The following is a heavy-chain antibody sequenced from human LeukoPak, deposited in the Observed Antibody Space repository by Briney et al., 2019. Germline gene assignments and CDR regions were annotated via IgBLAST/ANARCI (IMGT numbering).Heavy chain of an antibody. J-gene: IGHJ4*02. Sequence: SETLSLTCAVYSGSFSGYYWSWIRQPPGKGLEWIGEINHSGSTNYNPSLKSRVTISVDTSKNQFSLKLSSVTAADTAVYYCARVLADSSGYFDYWGQGTLVTVSS. CDR2: INHSGST. V-gene: IGHV4-34*01. CDR3: ARVLADSSGYFDY. CDR1: SGSFSGYY. D-gene: IGHD3-22*01.